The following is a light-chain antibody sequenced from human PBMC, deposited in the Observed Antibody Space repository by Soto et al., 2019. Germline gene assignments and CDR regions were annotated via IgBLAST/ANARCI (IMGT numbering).Light chain of an antibody. CDR3: QSYDSSMSGSV. CDR2: GNN. V-gene: IGLV1-40*01. Sequence: QSVLTQSPSVSGAPGQRVTISCTGSSSNIGAGYDVHWYQQLPGTAPKLLIYGNNNRPSGVPDRFSGSKSGTSASLAITGLQAEDEADYYCQSYDSSMSGSVFGGGTTLTVL. J-gene: IGLJ3*02. CDR1: SSNIGAGYD.